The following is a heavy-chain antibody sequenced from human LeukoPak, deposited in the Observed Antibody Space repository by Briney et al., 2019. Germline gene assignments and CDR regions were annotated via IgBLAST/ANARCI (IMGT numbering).Heavy chain of an antibody. CDR2: ISDNGGST. Sequence: GGSLRLSCAASRFTFSSYAMNWVRQAPGKGLEWVSTISDNGGSTYYADSVKGRFTISRDNSKNTLYLQMNSLRAEDTAVYYCAKDGDGYNGGFEYGGQGTLVTVSS. V-gene: IGHV3-23*01. J-gene: IGHJ4*02. CDR3: AKDGDGYNGGFEY. CDR1: RFTFSSYA. D-gene: IGHD5-24*01.